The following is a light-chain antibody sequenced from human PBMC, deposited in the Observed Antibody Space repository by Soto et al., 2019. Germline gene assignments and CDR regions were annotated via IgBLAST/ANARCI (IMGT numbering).Light chain of an antibody. Sequence: DIEMTHSPSSLSASVLYIVTITFRTSQDIRIYLNLYQQRPGKAPKLLIYATSSLQSGVPSRFSGSGSGTEFTLTISSLQPDDFATYYCQHYNSYSEEFGQGTKVDIK. V-gene: IGKV1-17*01. CDR2: ATS. CDR1: QDIRIY. J-gene: IGKJ1*01. CDR3: QHYNSYSEE.